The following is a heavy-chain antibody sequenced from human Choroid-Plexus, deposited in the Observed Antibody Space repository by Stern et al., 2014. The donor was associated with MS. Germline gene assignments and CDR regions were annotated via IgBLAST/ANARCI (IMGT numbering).Heavy chain of an antibody. J-gene: IGHJ5*02. Sequence: DQLVESGGGVVQPGRPLRLSCVASGFTLGSCAMHWVRQAPGKGLEWVAGVSYDGSNKYYADSVKGRFTISRDNSQNTLYMQMGSLRPEDTAVYYCAKDRQYLTYFFDHWGQGSLVTVSS. D-gene: IGHD2/OR15-2a*01. V-gene: IGHV3-30*18. CDR2: VSYDGSNK. CDR1: GFTLGSCA. CDR3: AKDRQYLTYFFDH.